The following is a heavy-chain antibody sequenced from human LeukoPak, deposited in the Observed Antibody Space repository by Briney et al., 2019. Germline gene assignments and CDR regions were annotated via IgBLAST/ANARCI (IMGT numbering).Heavy chain of an antibody. J-gene: IGHJ3*02. CDR3: ARDRSSGWYDAFDI. CDR1: GFTVSSNY. Sequence: GGSLRLSCAVSGFTVSSNYMSWVRQAPGKGLEWVSVIYSGGSTYYADSVKGRFTISRDNSKNTLYLQMNSLRAEDTAVYYCARDRSSGWYDAFDIWGQGTMVTVSS. V-gene: IGHV3-53*01. D-gene: IGHD6-19*01. CDR2: IYSGGST.